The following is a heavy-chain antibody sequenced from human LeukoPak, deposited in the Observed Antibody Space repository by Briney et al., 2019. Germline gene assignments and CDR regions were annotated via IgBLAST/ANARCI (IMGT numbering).Heavy chain of an antibody. Sequence: PSETLSLTCTVSGGSISSSSYSWGWIRQPPGKGLEWIGSIYYSGSTYYNPSLKSRVTISVDTSKNQFSLKLSSVTAADTAVYYCARQSPDPNSPYDFWSGYYSGTIDYWGQGTLVTVSS. D-gene: IGHD3-3*01. CDR3: ARQSPDPNSPYDFWSGYYSGTIDY. V-gene: IGHV4-39*01. J-gene: IGHJ4*02. CDR1: GGSISSSSYS. CDR2: IYYSGST.